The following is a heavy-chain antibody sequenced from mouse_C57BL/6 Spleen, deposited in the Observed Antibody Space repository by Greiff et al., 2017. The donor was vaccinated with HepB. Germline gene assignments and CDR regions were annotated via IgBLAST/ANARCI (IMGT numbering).Heavy chain of an antibody. CDR3: ARPGTKTWFAY. V-gene: IGHV1-69*01. D-gene: IGHD4-1*01. Sequence: QVQLQQPGAELVMPGASVKLSCKASGYTFTSYWMHWVKQRPGQGLEWIGEIDPSDSYTNYNQKFKGKSTLTVDKSSSTAYMQLSSLTSEDSAVYYCARPGTKTWFAYWGQGTLVTVSA. CDR1: GYTFTSYW. J-gene: IGHJ3*01. CDR2: IDPSDSYT.